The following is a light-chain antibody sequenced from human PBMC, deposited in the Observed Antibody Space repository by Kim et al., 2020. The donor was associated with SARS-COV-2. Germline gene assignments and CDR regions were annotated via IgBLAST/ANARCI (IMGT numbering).Light chain of an antibody. V-gene: IGLV3-19*01. Sequence: AWRRTVRITCQGASHRSYYARWYQQKPGQAPVLVIYGKNNRPSGIPDRFSGSSSGNTASLTITGAQAEDEADYYCNSRDSSGNHWVFGGGTQLTVL. CDR2: GKN. J-gene: IGLJ2*01. CDR3: NSRDSSGNHWV. CDR1: SHRSYY.